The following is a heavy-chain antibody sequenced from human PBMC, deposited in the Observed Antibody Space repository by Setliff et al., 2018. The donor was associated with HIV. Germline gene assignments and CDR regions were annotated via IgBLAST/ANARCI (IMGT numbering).Heavy chain of an antibody. CDR2: IRYDGSNE. CDR1: GFTFSNYG. Sequence: PGGSLRLSCAASGFTFSNYGMHWVRQAPGKGLEWVAFIRYDGSNEYYADSVEGRFTISRDNSKNTLSLQMNSLRAEDTAVYYCAKDRYYDSSGSPFDYWGQGTQVTVSS. D-gene: IGHD3-22*01. V-gene: IGHV3-30*02. CDR3: AKDRYYDSSGSPFDY. J-gene: IGHJ4*02.